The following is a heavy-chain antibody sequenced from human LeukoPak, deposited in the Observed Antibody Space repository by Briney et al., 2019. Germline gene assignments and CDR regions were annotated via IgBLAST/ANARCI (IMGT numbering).Heavy chain of an antibody. CDR2: INSDGSST. CDR3: AREAALYSYDFWSGYSQFDY. D-gene: IGHD3-3*01. J-gene: IGHJ4*02. Sequence: GGSMRLSCAASGFTSSSYWMHWVRQAPGKGLVWVSRINSDGSSTSYADSVKGRFTISRDKAKNTLYLQMNSLRAEDTAVYYCAREAALYSYDFWSGYSQFDYWGQGTLVTVSS. CDR1: GFTSSSYW. V-gene: IGHV3-74*01.